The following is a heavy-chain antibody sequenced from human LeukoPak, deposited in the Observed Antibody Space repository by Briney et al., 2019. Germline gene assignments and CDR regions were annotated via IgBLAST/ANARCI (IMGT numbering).Heavy chain of an antibody. CDR2: IYYSGST. CDR1: GGSISTNSYY. J-gene: IGHJ4*02. Sequence: PSETLSLTCSVSGGSISTNSYYWDRIRQPPGKGLEWIGSIYYSGSTYYNPSLKSRVTISVDTSKNQFSLKLISVTAADTAVYYCATRRVSYGDYEYWGQGSLVTVSS. V-gene: IGHV4-39*01. CDR3: ATRRVSYGDYEY. D-gene: IGHD4-17*01.